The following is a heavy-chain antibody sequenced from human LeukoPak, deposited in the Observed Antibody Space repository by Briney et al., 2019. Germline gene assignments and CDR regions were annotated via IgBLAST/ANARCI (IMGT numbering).Heavy chain of an antibody. V-gene: IGHV1-24*01. CDR2: FNPEDGET. D-gene: IGHD2/OR15-2a*01. CDR3: YETTY. J-gene: IGHJ4*02. Sequence: GASVKVSCKVSGYTLTKLSMHWLRQAPGKGFEWIGGFNPEDGETIYAQKFQGRVTMTEDTSTHTAYMELSSLTSDDTAVYYCYETTYWGQGTLVTVS. CDR1: GYTLTKLS.